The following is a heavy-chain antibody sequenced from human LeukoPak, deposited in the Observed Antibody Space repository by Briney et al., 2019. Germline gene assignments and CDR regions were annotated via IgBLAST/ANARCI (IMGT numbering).Heavy chain of an antibody. D-gene: IGHD1-14*01. Sequence: GGSLRLSCAASGFTFTIYWMSWVRQAPGKGLEWVANIKQDGSEKYYVDSVKGRFTISSDNAKNSLYLQMNSLRAEDTAVYYCARLSHRRQPDYYYYGMDVWGQGTTVTVSS. CDR2: IKQDGSEK. J-gene: IGHJ6*02. CDR3: ARLSHRRQPDYYYYGMDV. V-gene: IGHV3-7*01. CDR1: GFTFTIYW.